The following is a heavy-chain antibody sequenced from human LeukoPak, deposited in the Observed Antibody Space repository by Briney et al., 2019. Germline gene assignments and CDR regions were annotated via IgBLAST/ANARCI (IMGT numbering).Heavy chain of an antibody. CDR3: ARANYGDYVMDV. CDR1: AGTFSSYA. CDR2: IIPILGIA. Sequence: SVKVSCKASAGTFSSYAISWVRQAPGQGLEWMGRIIPILGIANYAQKFQGRVTITADKSTSTAYMELSSLRSEDTAVYYCARANYGDYVMDVWGQGTTVTVSS. V-gene: IGHV1-69*04. J-gene: IGHJ6*02. D-gene: IGHD4-17*01.